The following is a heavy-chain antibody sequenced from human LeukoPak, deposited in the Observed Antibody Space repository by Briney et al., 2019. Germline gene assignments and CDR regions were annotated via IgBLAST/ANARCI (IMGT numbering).Heavy chain of an antibody. CDR3: VRIWFADWYFDL. Sequence: GGSLRLSCAASGFTFSSYSMNWVRQAPGKGLEWVSSISSSSSYIYYADSMKGRFTISRDNAKNSLYLQMNSLRAEDTAVYYCVRIWFADWYFDLWGRGTLVTVSS. CDR2: ISSSSSYI. D-gene: IGHD3-10*01. J-gene: IGHJ2*01. CDR1: GFTFSSYS. V-gene: IGHV3-21*01.